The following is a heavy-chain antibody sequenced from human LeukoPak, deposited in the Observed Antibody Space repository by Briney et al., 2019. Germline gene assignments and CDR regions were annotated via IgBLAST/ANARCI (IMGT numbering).Heavy chain of an antibody. Sequence: GGSLRLSCAASGFTFSSYWMSWVRQAPGKGLEWVSYISSSGNTIYYADSVKGRFTISRDNAKNSLYLHMNSLRVEDTAVYYCARGGLVGDYWGQGTLVTVSS. V-gene: IGHV3-48*03. CDR3: ARGGLVGDY. D-gene: IGHD2-8*02. CDR1: GFTFSSYW. CDR2: ISSSGNTI. J-gene: IGHJ4*02.